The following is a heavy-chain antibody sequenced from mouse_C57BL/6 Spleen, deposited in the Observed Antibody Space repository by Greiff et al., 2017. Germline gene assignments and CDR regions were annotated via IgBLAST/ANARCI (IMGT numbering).Heavy chain of an antibody. CDR3: ASLSYYSNSYWYFDV. Sequence: VQLQQPGAELVRPGSSVQLSCKASGYTFTSYWMHWVKQRPIQGLEWIGNIDTSDSETHYTQKFKDKATLTVDNSSSTDYMQLSSLTSEDSAVYYRASLSYYSNSYWYFDVWGTGTTVTVSS. V-gene: IGHV1-52*01. CDR2: IDTSDSET. CDR1: GYTFTSYW. J-gene: IGHJ1*03. D-gene: IGHD2-5*01.